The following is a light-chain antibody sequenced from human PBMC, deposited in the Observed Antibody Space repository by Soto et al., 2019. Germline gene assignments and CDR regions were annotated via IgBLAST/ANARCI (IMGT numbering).Light chain of an antibody. V-gene: IGLV2-14*01. CDR3: NSYTSTSTLV. CDR1: SSDVGAYKY. CDR2: EVR. J-gene: IGLJ3*02. Sequence: QLVLTQPASVSGSPGQSITISCTGTSSDVGAYKYVSWYQEHPGKAPKLIIYEVRSRPSGVSDRFSGSKSGNTASLTISGLQAEDEATYYCNSYTSTSTLVFGGGTKLTVL.